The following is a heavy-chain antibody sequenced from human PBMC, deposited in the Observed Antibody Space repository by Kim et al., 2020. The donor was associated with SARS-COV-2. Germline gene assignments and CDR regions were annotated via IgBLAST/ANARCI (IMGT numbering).Heavy chain of an antibody. J-gene: IGHJ6*02. CDR1: GGSISSSSYY. V-gene: IGHV4-39*01. Sequence: SETLSLTCTVSGGSISSSSYYWGWIRQPPGKGLEWIGSIYYSGSTYYNPSLKSRVTISVDTSKNQFSLKLSSVTDADTAVYYCARLWIPSGYDGFLLYYYCGMDVWGQGTTVTVSS. CDR3: ARLWIPSGYDGFLLYYYCGMDV. CDR2: IYYSGST. D-gene: IGHD5-12*01.